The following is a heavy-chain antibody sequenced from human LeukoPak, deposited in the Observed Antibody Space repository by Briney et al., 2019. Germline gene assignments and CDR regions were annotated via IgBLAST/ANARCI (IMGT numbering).Heavy chain of an antibody. CDR3: ARGIAAAGIPGSWFDP. D-gene: IGHD6-13*01. CDR1: GFTFSSYA. V-gene: IGHV3-23*01. J-gene: IGHJ5*02. Sequence: GGSLRLSCAASGFTFSSYAMSWVRQAPGKGLEWVSAISGSGGSTYYADSVKGRFTISRDNSKNTLYLQMNSLRAEDTAVYYCARGIAAAGIPGSWFDPWGQGTLVTVSS. CDR2: ISGSGGST.